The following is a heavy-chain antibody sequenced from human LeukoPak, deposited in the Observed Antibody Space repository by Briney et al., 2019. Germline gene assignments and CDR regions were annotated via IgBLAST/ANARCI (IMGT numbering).Heavy chain of an antibody. V-gene: IGHV3-23*01. J-gene: IGHJ4*02. CDR3: ARGVTVTTDF. CDR2: LSGSGGST. CDR1: GFFFSNYD. Sequence: PGGSLRLSCAASGFFFSNYDMNWVRQAPGSGLEWVSGLSGSGGSTFYADSVKGRFTISRDNSKNTVYLQMNSLRGEDTAMYYCARGVTVTTDFWGQGTLVTVSP. D-gene: IGHD4-17*01.